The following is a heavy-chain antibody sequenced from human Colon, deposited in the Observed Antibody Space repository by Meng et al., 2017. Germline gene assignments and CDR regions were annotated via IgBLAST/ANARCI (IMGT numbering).Heavy chain of an antibody. Sequence: QVEIEQWGAGFVSPSNTRALSWVVYGGSISRVFCRWSRQTPGERMEWSGGYSEGGGTLNNPSLKSRVVISVETSNSELTLKLSSVTDADTGVDYCARGQGFLLHYFDNWGQGTLVTGSS. CDR3: ARGQGFLLHYFDN. D-gene: IGHD3-22*01. CDR2: YSEGGGT. CDR1: GGSISRVF. V-gene: IGHV4-34*01. J-gene: IGHJ4*02.